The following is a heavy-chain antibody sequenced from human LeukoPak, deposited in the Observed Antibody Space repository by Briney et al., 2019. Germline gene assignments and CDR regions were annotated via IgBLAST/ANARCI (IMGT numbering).Heavy chain of an antibody. D-gene: IGHD4-11*01. CDR2: VYYTGTS. CDR1: GDSVSSHY. Sequence: SETLSLTCTVSGDSVSSHYWSWIRQPPGKGLEWIAYVYYTGTSNYNPTLKSRVTISIDTSKNQFSLKLISVTAADTAVYYCARYSNHVDYFDSWGQGTLVTVSS. V-gene: IGHV4-59*02. J-gene: IGHJ4*02. CDR3: ARYSNHVDYFDS.